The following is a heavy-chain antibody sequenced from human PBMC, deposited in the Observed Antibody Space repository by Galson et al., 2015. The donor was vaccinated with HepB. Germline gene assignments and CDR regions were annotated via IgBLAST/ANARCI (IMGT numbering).Heavy chain of an antibody. CDR1: GFTFSSYG. CDR3: AKTQHVGYSYGYAGSFDP. Sequence: RLSGEACGFTFSSYGMHWVRQAQGQGLEWVAVTSYDGSNKDYADSVKGRFTISRDNSKNTLYLQMNSLRAEDTAVYYCAKTQHVGYSYGYAGSFDPWGQGTLVHVSS. V-gene: IGHV3-30*18. J-gene: IGHJ5*02. CDR2: TSYDGSNK. D-gene: IGHD5-18*01.